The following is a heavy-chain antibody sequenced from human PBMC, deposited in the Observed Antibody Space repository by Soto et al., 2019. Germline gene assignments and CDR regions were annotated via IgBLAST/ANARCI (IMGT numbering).Heavy chain of an antibody. J-gene: IGHJ3*02. CDR3: ARAVGNIAARPFLGGLAFLDAFDI. CDR2: IIPIFGTA. D-gene: IGHD6-6*01. Sequence: GASVKVSCKASGGTFSSYAISWVRQAPGQGLEWMGGIIPIFGTANYAQKFQGRVTITADESTSTAYMELSSLRSEDTAVYYCARAVGNIAARPFLGGLAFLDAFDIWGQGTMVTVSS. V-gene: IGHV1-69*13. CDR1: GGTFSSYA.